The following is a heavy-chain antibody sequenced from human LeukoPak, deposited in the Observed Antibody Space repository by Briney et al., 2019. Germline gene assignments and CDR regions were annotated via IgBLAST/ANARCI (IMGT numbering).Heavy chain of an antibody. J-gene: IGHJ4*02. D-gene: IGHD3-3*01. CDR1: GGSISSGGYS. V-gene: IGHV4-30-2*01. CDR2: IYHSGST. CDR3: ARHVDRFGSDY. Sequence: PSETLSLTCAVSGGSISSGGYSWSWIRQPPGKGLEWIGYIYHSGSTYYNPSLKSRVTISVDRSKNQFSLKLSSVTAADTAVYYCARHVDRFGSDYWGQGTLVTVSS.